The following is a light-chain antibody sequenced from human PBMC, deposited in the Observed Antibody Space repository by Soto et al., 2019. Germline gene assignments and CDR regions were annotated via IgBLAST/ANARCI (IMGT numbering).Light chain of an antibody. CDR2: DVS. CDR1: SSDVGGYNY. J-gene: IGLJ1*01. CDR3: SSYTSSSTLLYV. V-gene: IGLV2-14*01. Sequence: QSALTQPASVSGSPGQSITISCTGTSSDVGGYNYVSWYQQHPGKAPKLMIYDVSNRPSGVSNRFSGSKSGNTASLTISGPQDEDEADYYCSSYTSSSTLLYVFGTGTKVTVL.